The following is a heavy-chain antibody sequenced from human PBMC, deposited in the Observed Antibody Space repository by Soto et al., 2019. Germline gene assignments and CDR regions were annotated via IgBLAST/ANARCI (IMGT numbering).Heavy chain of an antibody. CDR3: ARGPSSLTRFDY. CDR1: GFTFSSYA. Sequence: GGSLRLSCAASGFTFSSYAMHWVRQAPGKGLEWVAVISYDGSNKYYADSVKGRFTISRDNSKNTLYLQMNSLRAEDTAVYYCARGPSSLTRFDYWGQGTLVTVYS. V-gene: IGHV3-30-3*01. CDR2: ISYDGSNK. J-gene: IGHJ4*02. D-gene: IGHD2-2*01.